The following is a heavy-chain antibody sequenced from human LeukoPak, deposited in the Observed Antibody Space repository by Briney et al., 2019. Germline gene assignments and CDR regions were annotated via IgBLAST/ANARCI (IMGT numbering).Heavy chain of an antibody. CDR1: GGSINNGTYY. CDR3: ARDVGRDGFNLRNWFDP. Sequence: SETLSLTCTVSGGSINNGTYYWSWIRQHPGKGLEWIVYISYSGSTYYNPSLKSRLTISVDTSKNQFSLKLTSVTAADTAVYYCARDVGRDGFNLRNWFDPWGQGTLVSVSS. V-gene: IGHV4-31*03. CDR2: ISYSGST. J-gene: IGHJ5*02. D-gene: IGHD5-24*01.